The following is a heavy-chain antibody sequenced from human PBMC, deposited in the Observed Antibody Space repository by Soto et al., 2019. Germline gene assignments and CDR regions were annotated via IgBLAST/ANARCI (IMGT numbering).Heavy chain of an antibody. V-gene: IGHV4-30-2*01. CDR2: IYHSGGA. CDR3: ASSMITFGGVIPTFEY. J-gene: IGHJ4*02. D-gene: IGHD3-16*02. CDR1: GDSISSGDYS. Sequence: SETLSLTCAVSGDSISSGDYSWSWIRQPPGKGLEWIGYIYHSGGAYYNPSLKSRVTISVARSKNQFSLKLNSVTAADTAVYYCASSMITFGGVIPTFEYWGQGALVTVSS.